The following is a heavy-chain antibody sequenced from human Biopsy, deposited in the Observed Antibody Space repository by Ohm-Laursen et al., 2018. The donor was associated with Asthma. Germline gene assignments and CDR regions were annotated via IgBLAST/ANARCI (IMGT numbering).Heavy chain of an antibody. CDR2: ISVYNGNT. CDR1: GYTFNSAG. Sequence: SVTVSCQISGYTFNSAGITWVRQAPGQGLEWMGWISVYNGNTKVAQKLQDRVTMITDTSTSTAYMELRSLRSDDTAVYFCARAVDYSHYYGIDVWGQGTTVTVS. V-gene: IGHV1-18*01. CDR3: ARAVDYSHYYGIDV. J-gene: IGHJ6*02. D-gene: IGHD3-10*01.